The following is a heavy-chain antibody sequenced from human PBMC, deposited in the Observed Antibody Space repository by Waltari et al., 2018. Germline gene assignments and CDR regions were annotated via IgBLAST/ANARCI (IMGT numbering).Heavy chain of an antibody. J-gene: IGHJ4*02. D-gene: IGHD3-22*01. CDR3: ARSTEHYYDSSGYYFPNCFDY. V-gene: IGHV4-59*01. Sequence: QVQLQGSGPGLVKPSETLSLTCTVSGGSISNYYWSWIRQPPGKGLGWIGYIHYSGSTNSNPSRKSRVTISIDTSKNQFSLKLNSVTAADTAVYYCARSTEHYYDSSGYYFPNCFDYWCQGTLVTVSS. CDR1: GGSISNYY. CDR2: IHYSGST.